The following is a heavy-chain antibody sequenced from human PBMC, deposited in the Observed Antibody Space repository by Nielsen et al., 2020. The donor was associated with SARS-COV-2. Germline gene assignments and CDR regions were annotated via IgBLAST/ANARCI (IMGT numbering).Heavy chain of an antibody. Sequence: ASVKVSCKASGYTFTSYYMHWVRQAPGQGLEWMGIINPSGGSTSYAQKFQGRVTMTRDTSTSTVYMELSSLRSEDTAVHYCARVRTTGTTLSWFDPWGQGTLVTVSS. V-gene: IGHV1-46*01. CDR2: INPSGGST. J-gene: IGHJ5*02. CDR3: ARVRTTGTTLSWFDP. CDR1: GYTFTSYY. D-gene: IGHD1-1*01.